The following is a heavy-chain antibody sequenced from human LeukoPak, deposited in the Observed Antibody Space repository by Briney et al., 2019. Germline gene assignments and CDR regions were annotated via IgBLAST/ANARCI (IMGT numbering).Heavy chain of an antibody. CDR2: IYHSGST. CDR3: ARAPHCIGSSCYPGGYHLDY. Sequence: SETLSLTCTVSGGSISSGGYYWSWIRQPPGKGLEWIGYIYHSGSTYYNPSLKSRVTISVDRSKNQFSLKLSSVTAADTAVYYCARAPHCIGSSCYPGGYHLDYWGQGTLVTVSS. D-gene: IGHD2-2*01. J-gene: IGHJ4*02. V-gene: IGHV4-30-2*01. CDR1: GGSISSGGYY.